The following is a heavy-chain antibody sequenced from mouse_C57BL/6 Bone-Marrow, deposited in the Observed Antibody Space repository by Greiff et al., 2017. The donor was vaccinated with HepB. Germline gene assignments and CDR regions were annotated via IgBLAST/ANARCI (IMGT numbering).Heavy chain of an antibody. V-gene: IGHV1-64*01. CDR2: IHPNSGST. CDR1: GYTFTSYW. Sequence: QVQLQQSGAELVKPGASVKLSCKASGYTFTSYWMHWVKQRPGQGLEWIGMIHPNSGSTNYNEKFKSKATLTVDKSSSTAYMQLSSLTSEDSAVYYCARWYYYYGSFAYWGQGTLVTVSA. CDR3: ARWYYYYGSFAY. J-gene: IGHJ3*01. D-gene: IGHD1-1*01.